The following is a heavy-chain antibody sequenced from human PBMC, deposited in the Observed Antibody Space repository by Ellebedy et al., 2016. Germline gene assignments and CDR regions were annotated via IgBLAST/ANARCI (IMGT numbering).Heavy chain of an antibody. V-gene: IGHV4-59*01. J-gene: IGHJ4*02. CDR2: IYYSGST. CDR1: GGSISSYY. CDR3: ARGPRYCSGGSCYSFDY. Sequence: SETLSLTCTVSGGSISSYYWSWIRQPPGKGLEWIGYIYYSGSTNYNPSLKSRVTISVDTSKNQFSLKLSSVTAADTAVYYCARGPRYCSGGSCYSFDYWGQGTLVTVSS. D-gene: IGHD2-15*01.